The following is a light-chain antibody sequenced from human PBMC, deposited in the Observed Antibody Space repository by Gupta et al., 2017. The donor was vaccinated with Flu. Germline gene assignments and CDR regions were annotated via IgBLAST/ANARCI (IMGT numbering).Light chain of an antibody. V-gene: IGLV1-47*01. CDR1: SSNIGSNY. Sequence: SVLTQPPSASGTPGQRVTISCSGSSSNIGSNYVYWYQQLPGTAPKLLIYRNNQRPSGVPDRFSGSKSGTSASLAISGLQSEDEADYYCAAWDDSLSVPVFGGGTKVTVL. CDR2: RNN. J-gene: IGLJ3*02. CDR3: AAWDDSLSVPV.